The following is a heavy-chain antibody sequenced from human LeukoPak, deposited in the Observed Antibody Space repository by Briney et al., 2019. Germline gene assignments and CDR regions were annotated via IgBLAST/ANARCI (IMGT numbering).Heavy chain of an antibody. Sequence: PRASVKVSCKASGYTFTSYGISWVRQAPGQGLEWMGWISAYNGNTNYAQKLQGRVTMTTDTSTSTAYMELRSLRSDDTAVYYCARDPRDYGSGSYYTIPNWFDPWGQGTLVTVSS. CDR1: GYTFTSYG. CDR2: ISAYNGNT. J-gene: IGHJ5*02. CDR3: ARDPRDYGSGSYYTIPNWFDP. D-gene: IGHD3-10*01. V-gene: IGHV1-18*01.